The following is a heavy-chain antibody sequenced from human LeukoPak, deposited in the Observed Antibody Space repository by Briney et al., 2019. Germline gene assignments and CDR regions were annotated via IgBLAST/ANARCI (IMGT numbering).Heavy chain of an antibody. D-gene: IGHD3-10*01. CDR3: ARGRYYYGSGSYYNLFDY. Sequence: PSETLSLTCTVSGGSISIGGYYWSWIRQPPGKGLEWIGYIYHGGTTYYNPSLKSRLTISVDTSKNQFSLKLSSVTAADTAVYYCARGRYYYGSGSYYNLFDYWGQGTLVTVSS. J-gene: IGHJ4*02. CDR1: GGSISIGGYY. CDR2: IYHGGTT. V-gene: IGHV4-30-2*01.